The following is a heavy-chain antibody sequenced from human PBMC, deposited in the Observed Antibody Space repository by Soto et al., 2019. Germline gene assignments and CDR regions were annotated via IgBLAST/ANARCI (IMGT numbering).Heavy chain of an antibody. V-gene: IGHV1-8*01. D-gene: IGHD3-10*01. Sequence: ASVKVSCKASGYTFTSYDINWVRQATGQGLEWMGWMNPNSGNTGYAQKFQGRVTMTRNHSISTAYMELSSLRSEDTAVYYCSRLGGSGSYYDAFDIWGQGTMVTVSS. J-gene: IGHJ3*02. CDR2: MNPNSGNT. CDR1: GYTFTSYD. CDR3: SRLGGSGSYYDAFDI.